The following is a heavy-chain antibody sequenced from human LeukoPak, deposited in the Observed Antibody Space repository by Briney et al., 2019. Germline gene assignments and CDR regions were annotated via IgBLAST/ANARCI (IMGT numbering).Heavy chain of an antibody. CDR1: GFTFGYNG. J-gene: IGHJ4*02. CDR2: IRYDGSNK. D-gene: IGHD6-19*01. Sequence: GGSLRLSCVASGFTFGYNGMHWVRQAPGKGLEWVAFIRYDGSNKYYADSVKDRFTISRDNSKNTLYLQMNSLRAEDTAVYYCARRSGIAVAGAFDYWGQGTLVTVSS. CDR3: ARRSGIAVAGAFDY. V-gene: IGHV3-30*02.